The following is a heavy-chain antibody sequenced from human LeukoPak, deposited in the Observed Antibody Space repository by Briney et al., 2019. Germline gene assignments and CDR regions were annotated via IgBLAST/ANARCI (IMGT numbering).Heavy chain of an antibody. CDR1: GFTFSSSA. CDR3: AKVGALGYYFDY. Sequence: GGSLRLSCAAFGFTFSSSAMSWVRQAPGKGLEWVSAVGGSGGNTYYADSVKGRFTISRDNSKNTLYLQMNSLRVEDTAVYYCAKVGALGYYFDYSGQGTLATVSS. D-gene: IGHD3-16*01. CDR2: VGGSGGNT. V-gene: IGHV3-23*01. J-gene: IGHJ4*02.